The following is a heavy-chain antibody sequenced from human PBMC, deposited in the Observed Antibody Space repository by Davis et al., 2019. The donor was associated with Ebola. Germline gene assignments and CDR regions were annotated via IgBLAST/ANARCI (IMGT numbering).Heavy chain of an antibody. Sequence: PGGSLRLSCAASGFTFSSYAMSWVRQAPGKGLEWVSAISGSGGSTYYADSVKGRFTISRDNSKNTLYLQMNSLRAEDTAVYYCARVKDSNYGASSVGWFDPWGQGTLVTVSS. J-gene: IGHJ5*02. CDR1: GFTFSSYA. CDR3: ARVKDSNYGASSVGWFDP. D-gene: IGHD4-11*01. CDR2: ISGSGGST. V-gene: IGHV3-23*01.